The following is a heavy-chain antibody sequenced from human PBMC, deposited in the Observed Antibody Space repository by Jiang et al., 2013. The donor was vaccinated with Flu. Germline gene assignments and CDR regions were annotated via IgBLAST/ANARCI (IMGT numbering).Heavy chain of an antibody. CDR3: ARDHLLGRDYYLDY. D-gene: IGHD1-26*01. J-gene: IGHJ4*02. V-gene: IGHV4-4*02. CDR2: VFHSGKT. CDR1: GTSISSDNW. Sequence: GPGLVKPSGTLSLSCDVSGTSISSDNWWSWVRQSPGKGLEWIGDVFHSGKTDYNPSFKSRVTMSVDKAKNQFSLKLTSVTVADTAIYYCARDHLLGRDYYLDYWGQGTLVTVSS.